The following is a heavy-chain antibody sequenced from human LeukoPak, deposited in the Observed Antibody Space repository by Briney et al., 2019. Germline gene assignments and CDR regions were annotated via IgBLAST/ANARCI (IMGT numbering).Heavy chain of an antibody. J-gene: IGHJ6*02. CDR3: ARAPKYYDFWSGYYPDYYYYGMDV. CDR1: AYTFTRYD. CDR2: LNPNSDNT. Sequence: ASVKDYYKASAYTFTRYDINWERQATGQGLEWLGWLNPNSDNTGYEQKYQGRVTMTRNTSISTAYMELSSLRSEDTAVYYCARAPKYYDFWSGYYPDYYYYGMDVWGQGTTVTVSS. V-gene: IGHV1-8*01. D-gene: IGHD3-3*01.